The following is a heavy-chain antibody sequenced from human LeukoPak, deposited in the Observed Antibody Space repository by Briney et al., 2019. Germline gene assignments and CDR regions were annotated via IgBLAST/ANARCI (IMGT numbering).Heavy chain of an antibody. CDR2: ISGSGVIT. CDR1: GFTFSNYA. V-gene: IGHV3-23*01. CDR3: ARRREKWFDP. J-gene: IGHJ5*02. Sequence: GGSLRLSCTASGFTFSNYAMRWVRQAPGKGLEWVSVISGSGVITYYADSVKGRFTISRDNSKNTLYLQMNSLRAEDTAVYYCARRREKWFDPWGQGTLVTVSS.